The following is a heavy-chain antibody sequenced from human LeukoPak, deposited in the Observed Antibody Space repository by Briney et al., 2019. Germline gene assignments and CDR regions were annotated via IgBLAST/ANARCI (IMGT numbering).Heavy chain of an antibody. CDR3: AKVGDYYGSGKYSNFDY. CDR1: GFTFDDYG. D-gene: IGHD3-10*01. Sequence: PGGSLRLSCAASGFTFDDYGMSWVRQTPGKGLEWVSGINWNGGSTAYADSVKGRFTISRDNSKNTLYLQMSSLRAEDTAVYYCAKVGDYYGSGKYSNFDYWGQGTLVTVSS. V-gene: IGHV3-20*04. CDR2: INWNGGST. J-gene: IGHJ4*02.